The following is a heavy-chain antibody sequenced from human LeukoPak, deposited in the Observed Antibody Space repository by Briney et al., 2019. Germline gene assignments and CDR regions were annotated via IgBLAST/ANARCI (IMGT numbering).Heavy chain of an antibody. CDR2: IVVGSGNT. J-gene: IGHJ4*02. Sequence: TSVTVSCKASGFTFTSSAMQWVRQARGQRLEWIGWIVVGSGNTNYAQKFQERVTITRDMSTSTAYMELSSLRSEDTAVYYCAATSSAAGTNVYDYWGQGTLVTVSS. V-gene: IGHV1-58*02. CDR3: AATSSAAGTNVYDY. D-gene: IGHD6-13*01. CDR1: GFTFTSSA.